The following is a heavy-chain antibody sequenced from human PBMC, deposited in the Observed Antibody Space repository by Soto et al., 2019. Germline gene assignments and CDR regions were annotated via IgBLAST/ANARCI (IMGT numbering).Heavy chain of an antibody. V-gene: IGHV1-69*12. J-gene: IGHJ5*02. D-gene: IGHD3-3*01. CDR2: IIPIFGST. Sequence: QVQLVQSGAEVRKPGSSVKVSCKASGGTFSNSAITWVRQAPGQGLEWVGGIIPIFGSTNYAQKFQGRVTITANESTSTAYMELSSLTSEYTAVYYCARDGDLRSDFWSGPLGGGWFDPWGQGTLVTVSS. CDR1: GGTFSNSA. CDR3: ARDGDLRSDFWSGPLGGGWFDP.